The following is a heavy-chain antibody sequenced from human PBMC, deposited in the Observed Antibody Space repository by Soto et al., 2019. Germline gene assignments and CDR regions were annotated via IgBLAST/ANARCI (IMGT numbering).Heavy chain of an antibody. Sequence: EVQLLESGGGLGQPGGSLRLSCAASGFTFRTYAMSWVRQAPGKGLEWVSGVSVSGDSTDYADSVKGRFTISRDNSKNTLYLQMNNLRAEDTAVYYCMKYLTEIYWYIDLWGHGTLVTVSS. V-gene: IGHV3-23*01. CDR3: MKYLTEIYWYIDL. CDR2: VSVSGDST. J-gene: IGHJ2*01. CDR1: GFTFRTYA. D-gene: IGHD7-27*01.